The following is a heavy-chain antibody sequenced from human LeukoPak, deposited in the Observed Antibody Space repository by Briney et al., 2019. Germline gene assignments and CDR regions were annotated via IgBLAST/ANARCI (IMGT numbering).Heavy chain of an antibody. CDR2: IDPDGTST. V-gene: IGHV3-74*01. Sequence: GGSLRLSCVASGFTFSNYWMHWFRQAPGKGLVWVSQIDPDGTSTTYADSVKGRFTISRDNAKNTLYLQMNSLRAEDTAVYYCARGSADPYWGQGTLVTVSS. J-gene: IGHJ4*02. CDR1: GFTFSNYW. D-gene: IGHD1-26*01. CDR3: ARGSADPY.